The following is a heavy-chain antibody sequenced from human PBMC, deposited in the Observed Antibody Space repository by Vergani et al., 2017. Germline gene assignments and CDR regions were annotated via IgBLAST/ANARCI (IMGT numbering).Heavy chain of an antibody. J-gene: IGHJ4*02. CDR3: ALYSSSSKSLCYFDY. CDR2: ISAYNGNT. CDR1: GYTFTSYG. Sequence: QVQLVQSGAEVKKPGASVKVSCKASGYTFTSYGISWVRQAPGQGLEWMGWISAYNGNTNYAQKLQGRVTMTTDTSTSTAYMELRSLRTDDTAVYYCALYSSSSKSLCYFDYWGQGTLVTVSS. D-gene: IGHD6-6*01. V-gene: IGHV1-18*04.